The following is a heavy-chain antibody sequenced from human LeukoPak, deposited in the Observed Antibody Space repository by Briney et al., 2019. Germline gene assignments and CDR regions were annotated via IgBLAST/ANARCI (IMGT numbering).Heavy chain of an antibody. V-gene: IGHV4-59*06. J-gene: IGHJ4*02. CDR2: IYYSGST. CDR1: GGSISSYY. D-gene: IGHD3-10*01. CDR3: ASSGYYGLNYFDY. Sequence: PSETLSLTCTVSGGSISSYYWSWIRQHPGKGLEWIGYIYYSGSTYYNPSLKSRVTISVDTSKNQFSLKLSSVTAADTAVYYCASSGYYGLNYFDYWGQGTLVTVSS.